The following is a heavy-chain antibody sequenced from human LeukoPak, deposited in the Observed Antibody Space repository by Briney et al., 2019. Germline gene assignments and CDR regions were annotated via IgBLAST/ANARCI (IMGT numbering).Heavy chain of an antibody. CDR3: ARTHDFWATRKGDYFDP. Sequence: ASVKVFCKASGYTFGSYYISWVRQAPGQGLEWMGWISGYNGNTNYAQRFQDKITMTVDKSTTTVYMELNSLRLDDTAVYYCARTHDFWATRKGDYFDPWGQGTLVTVSS. CDR2: ISGYNGNT. J-gene: IGHJ4*02. V-gene: IGHV1-18*01. CDR1: GYTFGSYY. D-gene: IGHD3-3*01.